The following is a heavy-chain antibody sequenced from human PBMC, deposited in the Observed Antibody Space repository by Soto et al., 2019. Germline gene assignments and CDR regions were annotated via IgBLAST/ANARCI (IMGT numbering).Heavy chain of an antibody. J-gene: IGHJ5*02. Sequence: QVQLVQSGAELKKPGASVKVSCKASGYSFTSYGISWVRQAPGQGLEWMGWINGYNDNTNYAQKLQGRVTMTTDTSTSTAYMELRCRRSDDTAVYYGARDNGYGSAAGQCDPWGQCALVTVAS. CDR2: INGYNDNT. D-gene: IGHD6-25*01. V-gene: IGHV1-18*01. CDR3: ARDNGYGSAAGQCDP. CDR1: GYSFTSYG.